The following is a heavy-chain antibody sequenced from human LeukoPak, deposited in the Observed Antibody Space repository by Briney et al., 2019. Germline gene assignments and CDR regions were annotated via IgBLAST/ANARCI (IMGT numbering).Heavy chain of an antibody. V-gene: IGHV4-59*12. CDR2: IYYSGST. CDR3: ARDRRGCSSTSCYHDWFDP. D-gene: IGHD2-2*01. J-gene: IGHJ5*02. CDR1: GGSISSYY. Sequence: SETLSLTCTVSGGSISSYYWSWIRQPPGKGLEWIGYIYYSGSTNYNPSLKSRVTISVDTSKNQFSLKLSSVTAADTAVYYCARDRRGCSSTSCYHDWFDPWGQGTLVTVSS.